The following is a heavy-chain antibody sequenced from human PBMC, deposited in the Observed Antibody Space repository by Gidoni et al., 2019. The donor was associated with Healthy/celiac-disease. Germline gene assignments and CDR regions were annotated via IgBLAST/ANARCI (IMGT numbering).Heavy chain of an antibody. V-gene: IGHV3-9*01. CDR1: GFPFYDYA. Sequence: EVQLVESGGGLVQPGRSLRLSCAASGFPFYDYAMHWVRQAPGKGLECVSGISWNSGSIGYADSVKGRFTISRDNAKNSLYLQMNSLRAEDTALYYCAKGEMATIRGPWFDPWGQGTLVTVSS. J-gene: IGHJ5*02. CDR2: ISWNSGSI. D-gene: IGHD5-12*01. CDR3: AKGEMATIRGPWFDP.